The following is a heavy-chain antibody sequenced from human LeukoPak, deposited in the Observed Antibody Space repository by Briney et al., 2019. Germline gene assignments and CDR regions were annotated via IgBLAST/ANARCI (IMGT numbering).Heavy chain of an antibody. CDR3: ARAWDFPQPFDY. CDR2: ISYDGRNK. V-gene: IGHV3-30*04. Sequence: GGSLRLSCAASGFTFSSYAMHWVRQAPGKGLEWVAVISYDGRNKYYADSVKGRFTISRDNSKNTLYLQVNSLRAEDTAVYYCARAWDFPQPFDYWGQGTLVTVSS. J-gene: IGHJ4*02. CDR1: GFTFSSYA. D-gene: IGHD1-26*01.